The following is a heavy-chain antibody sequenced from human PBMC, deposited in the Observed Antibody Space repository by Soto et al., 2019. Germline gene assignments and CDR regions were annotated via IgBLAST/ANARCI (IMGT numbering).Heavy chain of an antibody. V-gene: IGHV1-8*01. J-gene: IGHJ5*02. CDR1: GYSFTNND. CDR3: ARMATFGSLNWFDP. CDR2: MNPGSGGT. D-gene: IGHD3-16*01. Sequence: ASVKVSCKASGYSFTNNDVSWVRQATGQGLEWMGWMNPGSGGTGYAQKFQGRVTMTRDISIATAYMELSSLRSDDTAIYYCARMATFGSLNWFDPWGQGTLVTVSS.